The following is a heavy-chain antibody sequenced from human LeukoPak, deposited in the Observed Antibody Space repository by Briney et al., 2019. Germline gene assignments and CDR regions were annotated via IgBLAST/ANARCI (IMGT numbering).Heavy chain of an antibody. D-gene: IGHD1-26*01. CDR1: GGSISSSRYY. V-gene: IGHV4-39*07. Sequence: PSETLSLTCTVSGGSISSSRYYWGWLRQPPGKGLEWSGSIYHSGSTYYNRYLKSRLTISVDKSKNQFSLKLSSVCAADTAVYYCARSVFGGGSYSLDPWGQGTLVTVSS. CDR2: IYHSGST. CDR3: ARSVFGGGSYSLDP. J-gene: IGHJ5*02.